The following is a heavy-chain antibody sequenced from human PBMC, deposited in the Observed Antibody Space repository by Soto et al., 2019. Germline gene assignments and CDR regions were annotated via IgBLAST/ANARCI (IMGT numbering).Heavy chain of an antibody. V-gene: IGHV3-33*01. CDR2: IWYDGSNK. CDR3: AREVASSALRRGAFDI. J-gene: IGHJ3*02. D-gene: IGHD6-19*01. Sequence: QVQLVESGGGVVQPGRSLRLSCAASGFTFSSYGMHWVRQAPGKGLEWVAVIWYDGSNKYYADSVKGRFTISRDNSKNTLYLQMNSLRAEDTAVYYCAREVASSALRRGAFDIWGQGTMVTVSS. CDR1: GFTFSSYG.